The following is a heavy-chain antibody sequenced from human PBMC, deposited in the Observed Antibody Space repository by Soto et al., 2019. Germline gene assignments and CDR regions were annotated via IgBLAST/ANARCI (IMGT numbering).Heavy chain of an antibody. CDR2: PYYGGSA. CDR1: GCSISSVHYY. V-gene: IGHV4-30-4*01. Sequence: SETLSLTWTVSGCSISSVHYYWSWIRQPPGNALEWMGYPYYGGSASDRPSLKRRLSRSVDSPKVQVSVMLTSATAADTAVYYCATAAMVREIYYYYGMDVWGQVTTVDVSA. D-gene: IGHD3-10*01. J-gene: IGHJ6*01. CDR3: ATAAMVREIYYYYGMDV.